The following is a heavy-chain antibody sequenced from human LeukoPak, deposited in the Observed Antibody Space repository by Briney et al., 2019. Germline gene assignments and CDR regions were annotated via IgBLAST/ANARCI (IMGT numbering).Heavy chain of an antibody. D-gene: IGHD3-3*01. CDR1: GGSISSYY. J-gene: IGHJ6*03. CDR3: ARGVVSHYYYYYYMDV. Sequence: PSETLSLTCTVSGGSISSYYFSWIRQPPGKGLEWIGYIYYSGSTNYNPSLKSRVTISVDTSKNQFSLKLSSVTAADTAVYYCARGVVSHYYYYYYMDVWGKGTTVTVSS. V-gene: IGHV4-59*01. CDR2: IYYSGST.